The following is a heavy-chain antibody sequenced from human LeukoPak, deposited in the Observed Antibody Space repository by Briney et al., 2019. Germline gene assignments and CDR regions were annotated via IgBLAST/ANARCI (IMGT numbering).Heavy chain of an antibody. CDR1: GFIFGDYA. D-gene: IGHD3-10*01. J-gene: IGHJ4*02. CDR3: TRDYYGSPDY. V-gene: IGHV3-49*04. Sequence: GGSLRLSCTASGFIFGDYAMSWVRQAPGKGLEWVGFIRSKAYGGTTDYAASVKGRFIISRDDSKSIAYLQKNSLKTEDTAVYYCTRDYYGSPDYWGQGTLVTVSS. CDR2: IRSKAYGGTT.